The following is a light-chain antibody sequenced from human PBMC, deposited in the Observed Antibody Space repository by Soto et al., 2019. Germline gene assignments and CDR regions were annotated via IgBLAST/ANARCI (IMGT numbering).Light chain of an antibody. CDR2: AAS. V-gene: IGKV1-39*01. Sequence: TQSPSSLSASVGDRVTITCRTSQNVNRYLNWYQEQPGKAPKLLIYAASILQSGVPSRFSGSGSGTDFTLAISSLQPEDFTTYYCQQSYSIPQTFGSGTKVDI. CDR1: QNVNRY. CDR3: QQSYSIPQT. J-gene: IGKJ1*01.